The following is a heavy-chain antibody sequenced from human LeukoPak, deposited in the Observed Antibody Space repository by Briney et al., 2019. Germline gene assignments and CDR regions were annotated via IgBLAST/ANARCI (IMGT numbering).Heavy chain of an antibody. J-gene: IGHJ4*02. D-gene: IGHD2-2*01. CDR3: ATVSPYPSADY. CDR2: INPNSGGT. Sequence: ASVKVSCKASGYTFTGYYMHWVRQAPGQGLEWMGWINPNSGGTNYAQKFQGRVTMTEDTSTDTAYMELSSLRSEDTAVYYCATVSPYPSADYWGQGTLVTVSS. CDR1: GYTFTGYY. V-gene: IGHV1-2*02.